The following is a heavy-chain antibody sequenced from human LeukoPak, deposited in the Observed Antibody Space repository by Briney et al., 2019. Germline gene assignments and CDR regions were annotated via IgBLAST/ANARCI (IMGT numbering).Heavy chain of an antibody. D-gene: IGHD6-13*01. CDR2: LSWNSGSI. CDR1: GFTFDDYG. Sequence: GRSLRLSCTASGFTFDDYGMHWVRQVPGRGLEWVSGLSWNSGSIGYVDSVKGRFTISRDNAKNTLYLQMNSLRAEDTAVYYCGRGGKVEQLVLARWGQGSLVTVSS. V-gene: IGHV3-9*01. CDR3: GRGGKVEQLVLAR. J-gene: IGHJ4*02.